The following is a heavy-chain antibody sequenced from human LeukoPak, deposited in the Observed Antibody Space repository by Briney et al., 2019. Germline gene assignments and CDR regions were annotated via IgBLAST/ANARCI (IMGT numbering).Heavy chain of an antibody. CDR2: IYSGGST. J-gene: IGHJ4*02. D-gene: IGHD3-16*01. CDR3: ARGATPWGHFDY. Sequence: GGSLRLSCAASGFTVSSTYMGWDRQAPGKGLEWVSVIYSGGSTFYADSVKGRFTISRDNSKNTLYLQMNSLRAEDTAVYYCARGATPWGHFDYWGQGTLITVSS. CDR1: GFTVSSTY. V-gene: IGHV3-66*01.